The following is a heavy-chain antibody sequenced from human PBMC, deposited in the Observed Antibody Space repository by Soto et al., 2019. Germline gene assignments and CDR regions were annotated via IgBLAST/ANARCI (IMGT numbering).Heavy chain of an antibody. V-gene: IGHV4-59*08. CDR3: ARLTTVTTGGFDP. CDR2: IYYSGST. Sequence: QVQLQESGPGLVKPSETLSLTCTVSGGSISSYYWSWIRQPPGKGLEWIGYIYYSGSTNYNPSLKSRVTISVDTSKNQFSLKLSSVTAADTAVYYCARLTTVTTGGFDPWGQGTLVTVSS. D-gene: IGHD4-17*01. CDR1: GGSISSYY. J-gene: IGHJ5*02.